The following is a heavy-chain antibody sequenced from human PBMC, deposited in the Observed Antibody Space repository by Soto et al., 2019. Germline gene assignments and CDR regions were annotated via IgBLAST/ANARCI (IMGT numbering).Heavy chain of an antibody. V-gene: IGHV4-31*03. CDR1: GGSIRSGGYY. CDR3: ARDRLMATAGTARHYFGLDV. Sequence: PSETLSLTCTVSGGSIRSGGYYWSWVRQNPRRGLEWIGNIYYSGNTYYNPSLKSRLTISVDTFKNQFSLNLSSVTAADTAVYYCARDRLMATAGTARHYFGLDVWGQGTTVTVSS. J-gene: IGHJ6*02. CDR2: IYYSGNT. D-gene: IGHD5-18*01.